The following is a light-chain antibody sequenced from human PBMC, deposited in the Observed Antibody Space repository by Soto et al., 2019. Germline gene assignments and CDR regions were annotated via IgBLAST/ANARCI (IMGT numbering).Light chain of an antibody. CDR1: NIGTKT. Sequence: SYELTQSPSVSVAPGQTAMITCGGDNIGTKTVHWFQQRPGQAPVLVVFDDSDRPSGIPERFSGSNSGTTATLTISRVEAGDEADYYCQVWDSSLLHHVFGTGTKGTVL. CDR3: QVWDSSLLHHV. V-gene: IGLV3-21*02. CDR2: DDS. J-gene: IGLJ1*01.